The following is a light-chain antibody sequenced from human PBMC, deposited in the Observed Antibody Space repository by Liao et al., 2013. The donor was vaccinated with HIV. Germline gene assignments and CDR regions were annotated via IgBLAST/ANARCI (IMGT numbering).Light chain of an antibody. CDR1: TLDDKY. V-gene: IGLV3-1*01. CDR3: QAWDSNIFYV. J-gene: IGLJ1*01. Sequence: SYELTQPPSVSVSPGQTATITCSGDTLDDKYAFWYQQRPGQSPVLVMYEDSQRPSGIPGRFSGSSSGNTGTLTISGTQPMDEGDYYCQAWDSNIFYVFGTGTRVTVL. CDR2: EDS.